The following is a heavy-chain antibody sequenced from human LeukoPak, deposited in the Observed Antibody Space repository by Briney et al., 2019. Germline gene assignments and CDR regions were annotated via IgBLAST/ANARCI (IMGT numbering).Heavy chain of an antibody. V-gene: IGHV3-33*01. CDR1: GFTFSSYC. CDR2: IWYDGSNK. CDR3: AREGYGDYAVDY. D-gene: IGHD4-17*01. J-gene: IGHJ4*02. Sequence: PGGSLRLSCAASGFTFSSYCMHWVRQAPGKGLEWVAVIWYDGSNKYYADSVKGRFTISRDNSKNTLYLQMNSLRAEDTAVYYCAREGYGDYAVDYWGQGTLVTVSS.